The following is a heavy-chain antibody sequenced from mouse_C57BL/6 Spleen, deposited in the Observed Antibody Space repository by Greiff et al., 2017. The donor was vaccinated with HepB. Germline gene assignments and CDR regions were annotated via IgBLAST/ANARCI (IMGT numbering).Heavy chain of an antibody. Sequence: EVQLQQSGPELVKPGASVKISCKASGYTFTDYYMNWVKQSHGKSLEWIGDINPNNGGTSYNQKFKGKATLTVDKSSSTAYMELRSLTSEDSAVYYCARSPGWGFAYWGQGTLVTVSA. CDR1: GYTFTDYY. V-gene: IGHV1-26*01. D-gene: IGHD2-3*01. CDR2: INPNNGGT. J-gene: IGHJ3*01. CDR3: ARSPGWGFAY.